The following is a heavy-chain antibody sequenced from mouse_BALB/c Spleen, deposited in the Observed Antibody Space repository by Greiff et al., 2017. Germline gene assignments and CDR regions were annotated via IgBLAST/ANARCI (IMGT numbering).Heavy chain of an antibody. Sequence: EVQGVESGGGLVKPGGSLKLSCAASGFTFSSYTMSWVRQTPEKRLEWVATISSGGGNTYYPDSVKGRFTISRDNAKNNLYLQMSSLRSEDTALYYCARKGEAWFAYWGQGTLVTVSA. CDR3: ARKGEAWFAY. CDR2: ISSGGGNT. V-gene: IGHV5-9*03. J-gene: IGHJ3*01. CDR1: GFTFSSYT.